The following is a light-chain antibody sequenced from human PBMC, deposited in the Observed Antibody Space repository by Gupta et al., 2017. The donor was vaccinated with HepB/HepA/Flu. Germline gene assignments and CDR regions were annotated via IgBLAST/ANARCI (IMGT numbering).Light chain of an antibody. CDR1: QSISSY. CDR2: AAS. V-gene: IGKV1-39*01. CDR3: QHRDSTSWT. Sequence: DIQMTQSPSSLSASVGDRVTITCRASQSISSYLNWYQQKPGKAPKLLIYAASRVKSGVPSRFSGSGSGTDFTLTISRRQPEDFATYYCQHRDSTSWTFGQGTKVEIK. J-gene: IGKJ1*01.